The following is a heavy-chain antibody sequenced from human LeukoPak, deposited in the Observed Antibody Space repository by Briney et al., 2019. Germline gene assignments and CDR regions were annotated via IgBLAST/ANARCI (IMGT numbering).Heavy chain of an antibody. V-gene: IGHV3-23*01. J-gene: IGHJ3*02. CDR1: GFTFSSYA. CDR3: AKDVSPTLATTVAHGDAFDI. D-gene: IGHD4-23*01. Sequence: GGSLRLSCAASGFTFSSYAMSWVRQAPGKGLEWVSAISGSGGSTYYADSVKGRFTISRDNSKNTLYLQMNSLRAEDTAVYYCAKDVSPTLATTVAHGDAFDIWGQGTMVTVSS. CDR2: ISGSGGST.